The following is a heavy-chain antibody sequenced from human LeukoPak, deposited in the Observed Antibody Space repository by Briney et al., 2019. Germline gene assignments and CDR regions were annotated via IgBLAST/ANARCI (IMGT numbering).Heavy chain of an antibody. V-gene: IGHV4-59*02. J-gene: IGHJ4*02. Sequence: SETLSLTCTISGGSASDYYWSWIRQSPGKGLEWIGYIYHTGSTSYSPSLKSRVTISADTSQNQFSLKLSSVTAADTAVYYCASRKLGNDYWGQGTLVTVSS. CDR3: ASRKLGNDY. CDR2: IYHTGST. CDR1: GGSASDYY. D-gene: IGHD7-27*01.